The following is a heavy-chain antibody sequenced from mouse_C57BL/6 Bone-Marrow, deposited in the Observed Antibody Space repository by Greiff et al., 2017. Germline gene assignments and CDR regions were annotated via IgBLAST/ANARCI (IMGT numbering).Heavy chain of an antibody. J-gene: IGHJ3*01. CDR1: GYAFSSSW. CDR3: ARRRFAY. V-gene: IGHV1-82*01. Sequence: QVQLQQSGPELVKPGASVKISCKASGYAFSSSWMNWVKQRPGKGLEWIGRIYPGDGDTNYNGKFKGKATLTADKSSGTAYMQLSSLTSEDSAVYFCARRRFAYWGQGTLVTVSA. CDR2: IYPGDGDT.